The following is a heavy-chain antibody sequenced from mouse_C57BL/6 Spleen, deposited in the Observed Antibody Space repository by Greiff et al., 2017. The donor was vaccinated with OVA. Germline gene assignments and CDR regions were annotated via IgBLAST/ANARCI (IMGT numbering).Heavy chain of an antibody. V-gene: IGHV7-3*01. CDR2: IRNKANGYTT. J-gene: IGHJ4*01. Sequence: EVMLVESGGGLVQPGGSLSLSCAASGFTFTDYYMSWVRQPPGTALAWLGFIRNKANGYTTEYSASVKGRFTISRDNSQSILYLQMNALRAEDSATYYCARSGTVPDVYAMDYWGQGTSVTVSS. CDR3: ARSGTVPDVYAMDY. D-gene: IGHD4-1*01. CDR1: GFTFTDYY.